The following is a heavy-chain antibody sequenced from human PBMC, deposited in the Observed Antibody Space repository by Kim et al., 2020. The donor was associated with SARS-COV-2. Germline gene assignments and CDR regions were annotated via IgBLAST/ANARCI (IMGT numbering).Heavy chain of an antibody. V-gene: IGHV4-34*01. J-gene: IGHJ3*02. CDR1: GGSFSGYY. CDR3: ATEVAATPIDAFDI. D-gene: IGHD2-15*01. CDR2: INHSGST. Sequence: LSLTCAVYGGSFSGYYWSWIRQPPGKGLEWIGEINHSGSTNYNPSLKSRVTISVDTSKNQFSLKLSSVTAADTAVYYCATEVAATPIDAFDIWGQGTMVTVSS.